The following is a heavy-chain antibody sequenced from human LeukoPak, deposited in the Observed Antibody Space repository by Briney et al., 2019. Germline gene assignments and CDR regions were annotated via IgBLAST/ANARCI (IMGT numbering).Heavy chain of an antibody. CDR3: AREDRRLVYYYYYMDV. CDR1: GGSISSGGYY. CDR2: IYYSGST. Sequence: SETLSLTCTVSGGSISSGGYYWSWIRQHPGKGLEWIGYIYYSGSTYYNPSLKSRVTISVDTSKNQFSLKLSSVTAADTAVYYCAREDRRLVYYYYYMDVWGKGTTVTVSS. J-gene: IGHJ6*03. V-gene: IGHV4-31*03. D-gene: IGHD6-6*01.